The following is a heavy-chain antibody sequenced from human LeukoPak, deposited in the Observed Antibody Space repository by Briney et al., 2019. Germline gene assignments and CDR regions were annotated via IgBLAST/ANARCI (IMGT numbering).Heavy chain of an antibody. CDR1: GFTFSSYS. CDR3: ARETGITMVRGVIIRPVFCFDY. D-gene: IGHD3-10*01. CDR2: XXXXXXXI. V-gene: IGHV3-21*01. Sequence: GGSLRLSCAASGFTFSSYSMNWVRQAPGKGLEXXXXXXXXXXXIYYADSVKGRFTISRDNAKNSLYLQMNSLRAEDTAVYYCARETGITMVRGVIIRPVFCFDYWAREPWSPSPQ. J-gene: IGHJ4*02.